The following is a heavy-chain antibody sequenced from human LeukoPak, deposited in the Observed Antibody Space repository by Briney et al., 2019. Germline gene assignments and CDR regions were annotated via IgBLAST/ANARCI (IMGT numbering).Heavy chain of an antibody. Sequence: GGSLRLSCAASGITFSRSWMSWVGQAQAKGLEWVDFIKEDGSEKYYVDSVKGRFTISRDNAENSLYLQMNSLRAEDTAVYYCARDRGGRTGLDDWGQGTLVTVSS. J-gene: IGHJ4*02. CDR3: ARDRGGRTGLDD. CDR2: IKEDGSEK. D-gene: IGHD2-15*01. CDR1: GITFSRSW. V-gene: IGHV3-7*04.